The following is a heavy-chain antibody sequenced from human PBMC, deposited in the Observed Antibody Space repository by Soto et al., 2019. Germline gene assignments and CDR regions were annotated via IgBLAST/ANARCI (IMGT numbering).Heavy chain of an antibody. V-gene: IGHV1-3*01. CDR1: GYTFTNYA. Sequence: QVQLVQSGAEVKKPGASVKVSCKASGYTFTNYAIHWVRQAPGQRPEWMGWVIAGNGNTKYSQNFQGRVAITRDTSASTADMELSSLRSEDTAVYYCARSKTMPWFDFLGQGTLVTVSS. CDR3: ARSKTMPWFDF. CDR2: VIAGNGNT. J-gene: IGHJ4*02. D-gene: IGHD2-2*01.